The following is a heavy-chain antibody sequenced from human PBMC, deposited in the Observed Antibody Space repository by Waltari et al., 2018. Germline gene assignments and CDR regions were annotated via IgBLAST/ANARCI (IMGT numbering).Heavy chain of an antibody. CDR3: ASGRADYDFWSGPWGFDY. CDR2: IIHMFGTA. CDR1: GGTFSSYA. D-gene: IGHD3-3*01. V-gene: IGHV1-69*01. Sequence: QVQLVQSGAEVKKPGSSVKVSCKASGGTFSSYAISWVRQAPGQGLEWMGGIIHMFGTANYAQKFQGRVTITADESTSTAYMELSSLRSEDTAVYYCASGRADYDFWSGPWGFDYWGQGTLVTVSS. J-gene: IGHJ4*02.